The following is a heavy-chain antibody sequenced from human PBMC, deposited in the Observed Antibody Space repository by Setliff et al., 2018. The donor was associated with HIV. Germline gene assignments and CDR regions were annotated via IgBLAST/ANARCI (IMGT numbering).Heavy chain of an antibody. Sequence: ASVKVSCKASGYTFTGYFIHWVRQAPGQGLEWVGRINPNSGDTSFAQRFQGRITMTRDTSISTAYLDLNRLRSDDTAVYYCAREYDVLTGYYISAFDIWGQGTMVTVSS. CDR1: GYTFTGYF. V-gene: IGHV1-2*06. CDR2: INPNSGDT. J-gene: IGHJ3*02. D-gene: IGHD3-9*01. CDR3: AREYDVLTGYYISAFDI.